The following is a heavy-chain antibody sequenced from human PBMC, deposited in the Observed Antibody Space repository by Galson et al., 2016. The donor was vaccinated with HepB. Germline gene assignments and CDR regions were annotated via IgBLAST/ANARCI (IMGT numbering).Heavy chain of an antibody. V-gene: IGHV3-7*01. J-gene: IGHJ6*02. CDR1: GFSFTSYW. D-gene: IGHD5-12*01. Sequence: SLRLSCAASGFSFTSYWMSWVRQAPGKGLEWVANIRQDGAEKYYLDSVRGLFTISRDNAKNSLYLQVNSLRADDTAVYYCARFGCTTCYDFYYYGMDVWGQGTTVTVPS. CDR3: ARFGCTTCYDFYYYGMDV. CDR2: IRQDGAEK.